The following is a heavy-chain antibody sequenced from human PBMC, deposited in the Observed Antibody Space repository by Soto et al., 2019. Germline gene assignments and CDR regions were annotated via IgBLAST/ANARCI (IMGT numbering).Heavy chain of an antibody. J-gene: IGHJ6*02. CDR1: GGSVSSGSYQ. V-gene: IGHV4-61*01. Sequence: PSETLSLTCTVSGGSVSSGSYQWTWIRQPPGKGLEWIGYIHVSGSTNDNPSLKGRGTMSIDTSKSQFCLKLSSVTAADTAVYYCARDGHGMDVWGQGTKVTVSS. CDR2: IHVSGST. CDR3: ARDGHGMDV.